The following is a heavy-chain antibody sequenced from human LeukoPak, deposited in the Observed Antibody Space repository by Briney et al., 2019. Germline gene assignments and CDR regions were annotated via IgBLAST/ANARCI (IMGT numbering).Heavy chain of an antibody. CDR3: ARVFGAGYSDY. J-gene: IGHJ4*02. CDR1: DFTFSSYW. D-gene: IGHD4/OR15-4a*01. Sequence: PGGSLPLSCAASDFTFSSYWMSWVRQAPGKGLEWVASIKQDASEKYYVDSVKGRVTISRDNAKNSLYLQVNSLRAEDTAVYYCARVFGAGYSDYWGQGTLVTVSS. V-gene: IGHV3-7*01. CDR2: IKQDASEK.